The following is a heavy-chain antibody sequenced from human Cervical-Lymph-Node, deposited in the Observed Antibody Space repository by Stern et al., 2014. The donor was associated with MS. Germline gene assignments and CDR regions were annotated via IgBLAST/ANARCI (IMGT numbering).Heavy chain of an antibody. D-gene: IGHD4-17*01. CDR1: AFTLSSYW. CDR3: ARDDGDYGDNYYGMDV. Sequence: EVQLVESGGGLVQPGGSLRVSCAASAFTLSSYWIHWVRQTPGKGLVWVARIVSDGSSIRYADSVKGLFASSRDNAKNTLYLQMNSLRAEDSAVYYCARDDGDYGDNYYGMDVWGQGTTVIVSS. CDR2: IVSDGSSI. V-gene: IGHV3-74*02. J-gene: IGHJ6*02.